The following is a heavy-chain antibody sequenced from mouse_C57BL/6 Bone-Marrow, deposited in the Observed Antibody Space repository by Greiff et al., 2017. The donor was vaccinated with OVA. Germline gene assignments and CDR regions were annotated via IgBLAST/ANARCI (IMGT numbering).Heavy chain of an antibody. Sequence: VKLQQPGAELVRPGASVKLSCKATGYTFTGYWIEWVKQRPGHGLEWIGEILPGSGSTNYNEKFKGKATFTADTSSNTAYMQLSSLTTEDSAIYYCARELVDPYYAMDYWGQGTSVTVSS. CDR3: ARELVDPYYAMDY. J-gene: IGHJ4*01. D-gene: IGHD1-1*01. CDR2: ILPGSGST. CDR1: GYTFTGYW. V-gene: IGHV1-9*01.